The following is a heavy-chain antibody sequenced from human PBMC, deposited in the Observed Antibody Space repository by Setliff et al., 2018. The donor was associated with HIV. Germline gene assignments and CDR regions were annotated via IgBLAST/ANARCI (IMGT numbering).Heavy chain of an antibody. CDR2: INPKNRST. D-gene: IGHD3-10*01. Sequence: YYWSWLRQPAGKGLEWMGIINPKNRSTTYAQRFQDRVTMTSDTSTNTFYMELSSLKSEDTAVYYCTRNLYYYASGIHFGVYWGQGTPVTVSS. V-gene: IGHV1-46*01. J-gene: IGHJ4*02. CDR3: TRNLYYYASGIHFGVY. CDR1: YY.